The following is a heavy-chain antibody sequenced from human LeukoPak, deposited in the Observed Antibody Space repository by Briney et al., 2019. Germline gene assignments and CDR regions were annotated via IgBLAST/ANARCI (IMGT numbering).Heavy chain of an antibody. Sequence: ASVKVSCKVSGYTLTELSMHWVRRAPGKGLEWMGGFDPEDGETIYAQKFQGRVTMTEDTSTDTAYMELSSLRSEDTAVYYCATDNGGVVAGLFDYWGQGTLATVSS. V-gene: IGHV1-24*01. D-gene: IGHD6-19*01. CDR3: ATDNGGVVAGLFDY. CDR1: GYTLTELS. CDR2: FDPEDGET. J-gene: IGHJ4*02.